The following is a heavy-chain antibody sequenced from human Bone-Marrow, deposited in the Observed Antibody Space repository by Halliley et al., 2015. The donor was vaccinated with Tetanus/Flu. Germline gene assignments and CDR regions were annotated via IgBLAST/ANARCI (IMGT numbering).Heavy chain of an antibody. Sequence: AASGFTFTNYGMHWVRQAPGKGLEWVAGISDDGSNKHYADSVKGRFTISRDNSKNTLYLQMNSLRAEDRAMYYCAKGGYNGSAKENLGYWGQGALVTVSS. J-gene: IGHJ4*02. CDR1: GFTFTNYG. D-gene: IGHD5-18*01. V-gene: IGHV3-30*18. CDR2: ISDDGSNK. CDR3: AKGGYNGSAKENLGY.